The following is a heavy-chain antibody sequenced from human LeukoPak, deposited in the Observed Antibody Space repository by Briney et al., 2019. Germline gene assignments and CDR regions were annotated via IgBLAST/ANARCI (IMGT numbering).Heavy chain of an antibody. V-gene: IGHV4-4*09. J-gene: IGHJ5*01. CDR3: ARQDGLWVGDLGGWFDF. CDR2: ISTTGST. Sequence: PSETLSLTCTVSGTSISRHYWSSLRQSAGLGLELVGSISTTGSTTYNPSLEGRVTMSEDTSQNQLSLTLSSVTAADTAVYFCARQDGLWVGDLGGWFDFWGQGIQVTVSS. CDR1: GTSISRHY. D-gene: IGHD3-10*01.